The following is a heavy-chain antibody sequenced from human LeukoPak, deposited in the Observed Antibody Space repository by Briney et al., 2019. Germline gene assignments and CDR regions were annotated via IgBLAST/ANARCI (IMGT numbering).Heavy chain of an antibody. CDR1: GFNFANHA. V-gene: IGHV3-23*01. CDR2: INGGGDIT. CDR3: VREDTPATANY. J-gene: IGHJ4*02. D-gene: IGHD2-21*02. Sequence: GGSLRLSCAASGFNFANHAMSWVRQTAGKGLEWVSAINGGGDITYYADSVKGRFTISRDNSKDTLFLQMHSLRPGDTAVYYCVREDTPATANYWGQGTLVTNSS.